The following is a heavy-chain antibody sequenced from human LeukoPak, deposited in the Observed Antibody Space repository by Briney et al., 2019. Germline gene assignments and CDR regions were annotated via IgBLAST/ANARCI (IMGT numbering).Heavy chain of an antibody. V-gene: IGHV1-2*02. J-gene: IGHJ6*03. CDR3: ARDGFKVGTTDSTGYYYYYMDV. Sequence: ASVKVSCKASGYTFTGYYMHWVRQAPGQGLEWMGWINPNSGGTNYAQRFQGRVTMTRDTSISTAHMELSRLRSDDTAVYYCARDGFKVGTTDSTGYYYYYMDVWGKGTTVTVSS. D-gene: IGHD4-17*01. CDR2: INPNSGGT. CDR1: GYTFTGYY.